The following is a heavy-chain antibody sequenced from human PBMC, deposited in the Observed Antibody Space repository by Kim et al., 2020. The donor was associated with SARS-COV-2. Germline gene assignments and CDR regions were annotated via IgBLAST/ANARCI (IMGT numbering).Heavy chain of an antibody. V-gene: IGHV3-49*04. J-gene: IGHJ4*02. CDR2: IRSKAYGGTT. CDR3: TRTYYGILTGYSSTLGPFDY. Sequence: GGSLRLSCTASGFTFGDYAMSWVRQAPGKGLEWVGFIRSKAYGGTTEYAASVKGRFTISRDDSKSIAYLQMNSLKTEDTAVYYCTRTYYGILTGYSSTLGPFDYWGQGTLVTVSS. CDR1: GFTFGDYA. D-gene: IGHD3-9*01.